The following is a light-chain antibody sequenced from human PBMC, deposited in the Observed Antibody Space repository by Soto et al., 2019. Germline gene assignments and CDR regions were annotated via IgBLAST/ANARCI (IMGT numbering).Light chain of an antibody. CDR2: GAS. J-gene: IGKJ5*01. V-gene: IGKV3-20*01. CDR1: QSFSSNY. CDR3: QQYGNSPGIT. Sequence: EIVLTQSPGTLSLSPGERATLSCGASQSFSSNYLAWHQQKTGQAPRLLIYGASNTATGIPDRFSGSGSGTDFTLTISRREPEDFAVYYCQQYGNSPGITFGQGTRLEIK.